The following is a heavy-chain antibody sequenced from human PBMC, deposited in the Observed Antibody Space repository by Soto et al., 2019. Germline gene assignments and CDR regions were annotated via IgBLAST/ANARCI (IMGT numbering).Heavy chain of an antibody. J-gene: IGHJ4*02. D-gene: IGHD3-22*01. CDR2: IDPSDSQT. Sequence: GESLKISCKVSGYSFAGYWITWLRQKPGKVLEWMGRIDPSDSQTYYSPSFRGHVTISVTKSITTVFLQWSSLRASDTAMYYCARQIYDSDTGPNFQYYFDSWGQGTSVIVSS. V-gene: IGHV5-10-1*01. CDR1: GYSFAGYW. CDR3: ARQIYDSDTGPNFQYYFDS.